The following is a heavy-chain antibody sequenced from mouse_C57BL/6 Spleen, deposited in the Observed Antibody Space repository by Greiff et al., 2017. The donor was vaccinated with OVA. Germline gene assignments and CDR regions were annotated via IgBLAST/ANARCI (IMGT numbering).Heavy chain of an antibody. Sequence: VQLKQSGPELVKPGASVKISCKASCYSFTGYYMNWVKQSPEKSLEWIGEINPSTGGTTYNQKFKAKATLTVDKSSSTAYMQLKSLTSEDSAVYYCARDGYDKNYFDYWGQGTTLTVSS. CDR2: INPSTGGT. V-gene: IGHV1-42*01. D-gene: IGHD2-2*01. CDR1: CYSFTGYY. J-gene: IGHJ2*01. CDR3: ARDGYDKNYFDY.